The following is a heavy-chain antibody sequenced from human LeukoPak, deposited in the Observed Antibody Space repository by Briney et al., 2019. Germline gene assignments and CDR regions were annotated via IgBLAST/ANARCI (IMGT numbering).Heavy chain of an antibody. Sequence: PSETLSLTCAVYGGSFSGYYWSWIRQPPGKGLEWIGEINHSGSTNYNPSLKSRVTISVDTSKNQFSLKLSSVTAADTAVYYCARALVTPRMTFDYWGQGTLVTVSS. CDR2: INHSGST. J-gene: IGHJ4*02. D-gene: IGHD2-21*02. CDR3: ARALVTPRMTFDY. CDR1: GGSFSGYY. V-gene: IGHV4-34*01.